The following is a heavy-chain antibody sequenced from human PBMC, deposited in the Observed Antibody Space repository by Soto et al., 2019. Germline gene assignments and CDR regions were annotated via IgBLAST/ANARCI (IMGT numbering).Heavy chain of an antibody. D-gene: IGHD5-18*01. Sequence: HPGGSLRLSCAASGFTFSSYGMHWVRQAPGKGLEWVAVIWYDGSNKYYADSVKGRFTISRDNSKNTLYLQMNSLRAEDTAVYYCARDLDTAMANYPPAYWGQGTLVTVSS. J-gene: IGHJ4*02. CDR2: IWYDGSNK. CDR1: GFTFSSYG. V-gene: IGHV3-33*01. CDR3: ARDLDTAMANYPPAY.